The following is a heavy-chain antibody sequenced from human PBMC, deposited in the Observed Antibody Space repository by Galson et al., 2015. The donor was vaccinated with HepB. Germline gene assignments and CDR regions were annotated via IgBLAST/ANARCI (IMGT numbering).Heavy chain of an antibody. J-gene: IGHJ4*02. D-gene: IGHD3-16*02. V-gene: IGHV3-11*06. CDR3: ASSGGSYPYYFDY. Sequence: SLRLSCAASGFTFSDYYMSWIRQAPGKGLEWVSYISSSSSYTNYADSVKGRFTISKDNAKNSLYLQMNSLRAEDTAVYYCASSGGSYPYYFDYWGQGTLVTVSS. CDR1: GFTFSDYY. CDR2: ISSSSSYT.